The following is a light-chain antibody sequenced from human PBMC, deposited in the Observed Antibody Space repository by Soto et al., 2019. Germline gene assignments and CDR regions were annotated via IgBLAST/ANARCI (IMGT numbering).Light chain of an antibody. J-gene: IGKJ4*01. CDR2: GAS. CDR1: QSVSSNY. CDR3: HQYGISP. V-gene: IGKV3-20*01. Sequence: EIVLTQSPGTLSLSPGERATLSCRASQSVSSNYLAWYQQTPGQAPRLLIYGASSRATGIPDRFSGSGSGTEFTLTFSRLEPEDFAVYYCHQYGISPFGGGTKVEIK.